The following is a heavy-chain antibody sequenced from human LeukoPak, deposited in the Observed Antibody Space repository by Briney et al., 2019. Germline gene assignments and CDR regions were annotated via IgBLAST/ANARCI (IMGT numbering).Heavy chain of an antibody. V-gene: IGHV4-59*08. J-gene: IGHJ4*02. Sequence: GSLRLSCAASGFTFSSYSMNWVRQHPGKGLEWIGYIYYSGSTNYNPSLKSRVTISVDTSKNQFSLKLSSVTAADTAVYYCARHAYGSGSYRFDYWGQGTLVTVSS. CDR3: ARHAYGSGSYRFDY. CDR2: IYYSGST. D-gene: IGHD3-10*01. CDR1: GFTFSSYS.